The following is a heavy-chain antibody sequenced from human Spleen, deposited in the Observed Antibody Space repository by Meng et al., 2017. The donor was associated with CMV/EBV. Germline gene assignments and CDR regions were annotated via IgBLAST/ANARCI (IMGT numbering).Heavy chain of an antibody. CDR3: AKDLSPLGYCSSTSCPFDY. D-gene: IGHD2-2*01. V-gene: IGHV3-30*02. CDR2: IRNDGSKK. Sequence: FSCYGMHWVRQAPGKRLEWVAFIRNDGSKKFYADSVKGRFATSRDNSKNTLYLQMNSLRAEDTAVYYCAKDLSPLGYCSSTSCPFDYWGQGTLVTVSS. J-gene: IGHJ4*02. CDR1: FSCYG.